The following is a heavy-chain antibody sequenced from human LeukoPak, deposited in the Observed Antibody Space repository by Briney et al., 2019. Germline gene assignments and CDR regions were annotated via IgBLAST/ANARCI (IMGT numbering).Heavy chain of an antibody. CDR1: GFTVSSNY. CDR3: AKEGEMATRLLDY. Sequence: GESLRLSCAASGFTVSSNYMSWVRQAPGKGLEWVSAISGSGGSTYYADSVKGRFTISRDNSKNTLYLQMNSLRAEDTAVYYCAKEGEMATRLLDYWGQGTLVTVSS. CDR2: ISGSGGST. D-gene: IGHD5-24*01. J-gene: IGHJ4*02. V-gene: IGHV3-23*01.